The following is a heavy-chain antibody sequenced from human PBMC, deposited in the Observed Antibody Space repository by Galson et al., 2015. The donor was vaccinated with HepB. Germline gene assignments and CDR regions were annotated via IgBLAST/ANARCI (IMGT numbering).Heavy chain of an antibody. J-gene: IGHJ2*01. CDR1: RFTFSSYW. Sequence: SLRLSCAASRFTFSSYWMNWVRQAPGKGLEWVVNINQDGSEKYYMDSVRGRFTISRDNAKNSLYLQMTSLRAEDTAVYYCARDYDPGARPLWYFDLWGRGTLVTVSP. CDR2: INQDGSEK. CDR3: ARDYDPGARPLWYFDL. V-gene: IGHV3-7*01. D-gene: IGHD3-3*01.